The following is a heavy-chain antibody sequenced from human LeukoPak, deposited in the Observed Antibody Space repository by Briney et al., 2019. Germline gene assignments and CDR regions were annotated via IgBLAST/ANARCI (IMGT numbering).Heavy chain of an antibody. CDR1: GYNFANYW. V-gene: IGHV5-51*01. CDR2: IYPGDSDT. J-gene: IGHJ4*02. CDR3: AFPFFRSGWYYFDY. Sequence: GESLKISCKGSGYNFANYWIGWVRQMPGKGLEWMGAIYPGDSDTTYSPSFRGHVTMSADKSISTAYLQWSSLEASDTAIYYCAFPFFRSGWYYFDYWGQGTLVTVSS. D-gene: IGHD6-19*01.